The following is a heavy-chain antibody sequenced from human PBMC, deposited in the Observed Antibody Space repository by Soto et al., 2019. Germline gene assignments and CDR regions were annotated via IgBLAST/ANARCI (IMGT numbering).Heavy chain of an antibody. CDR3: ARGSRYSSGWGPSYYYYGMDV. D-gene: IGHD6-19*01. CDR2: MNPNSGNT. CDR1: GYTFTSYD. J-gene: IGHJ6*02. V-gene: IGHV1-8*01. Sequence: VASVKVSCKASGYTFTSYDINWVRQATGQGXEWMGWMNPNSGNTGYAQKFQGRVTMTRNTSISTAYMELSSLRSEDTAVYYCARGSRYSSGWGPSYYYYGMDVWGQGTTVTSP.